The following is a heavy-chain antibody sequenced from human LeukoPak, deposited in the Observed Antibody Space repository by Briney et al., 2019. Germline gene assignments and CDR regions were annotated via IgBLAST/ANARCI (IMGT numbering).Heavy chain of an antibody. D-gene: IGHD4-23*01. CDR1: GFTFSSYW. CDR3: ARNYGGYSH. V-gene: IGHV3-7*02. J-gene: IGHJ4*02. CDR2: IQQDGSEQ. Sequence: GGSLRLSCTACGFTFSSYWMSWVRQAPGKGLEWVANIQQDGSEQYYVDSVKGRFTISRDNAKNSLYLQMNSLRAEDTALYYCARNYGGYSHWGQGTLVTVSS.